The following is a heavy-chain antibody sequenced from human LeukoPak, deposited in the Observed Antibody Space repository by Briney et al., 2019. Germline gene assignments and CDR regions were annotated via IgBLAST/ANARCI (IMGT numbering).Heavy chain of an antibody. CDR3: ASTNDFGDYMGA. CDR2: MYHGGST. Sequence: SETLSLTCTVSGYSISSSYWNWIRQPPGKGLEWIGYMYHGGSTYYNPSLEGRVTISVDRSKNQFSLKVSSVTAADTAVYYCASTNDFGDYMGAWGQGTLVTVSS. J-gene: IGHJ5*02. CDR1: GYSISSSY. D-gene: IGHD4-17*01. V-gene: IGHV4-59*12.